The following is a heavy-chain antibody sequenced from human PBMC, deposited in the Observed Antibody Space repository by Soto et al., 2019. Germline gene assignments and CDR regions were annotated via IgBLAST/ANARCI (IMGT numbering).Heavy chain of an antibody. CDR3: ATAAPSDYVDS. Sequence: SETLSLTCTVSGGSMSSHYWTWLRQPPGKGLVWIGYISYSGSTYSNPSLKGRVTISADTSKNHFSLSLSSMIAADSAVYYCATAAPSDYVDSWGQGTLVTVSS. CDR2: ISYSGST. V-gene: IGHV4-59*11. J-gene: IGHJ4*02. D-gene: IGHD3-10*01. CDR1: GGSMSSHY.